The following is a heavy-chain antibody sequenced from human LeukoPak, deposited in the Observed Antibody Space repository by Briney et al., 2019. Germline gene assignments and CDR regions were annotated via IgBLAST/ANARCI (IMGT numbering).Heavy chain of an antibody. J-gene: IGHJ4*02. CDR1: GFTFTSYG. CDR2: ISAYNGNT. V-gene: IGHV1-18*01. D-gene: IGHD3-10*01. Sequence: GETLRLSCAASGFTFTSYGISWVRQAPGQGLEWMGWISAYNGNTNYAQKLRGRVTMTTDTSTSTAYMELRSLRSDDTAVYYCAFGKTPSWFDYWGQGTLVTVSS. CDR3: AFGKTPSWFDY.